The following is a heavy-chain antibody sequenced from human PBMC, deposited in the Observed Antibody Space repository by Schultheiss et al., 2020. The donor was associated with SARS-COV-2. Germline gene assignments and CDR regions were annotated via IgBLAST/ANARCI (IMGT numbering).Heavy chain of an antibody. Sequence: SETLSLTCTVSGGSISSYYWSWIRQPAGKGLEWIGRIYTSGSTNYNPSLKSRVTMSVDTSKNQFSLKLSSVTAADTAVYYCARDRGIAAAGTNWFDPWGQGTLVTVSS. D-gene: IGHD6-13*01. CDR3: ARDRGIAAAGTNWFDP. CDR2: IYTSGST. CDR1: GGSISSYY. J-gene: IGHJ5*02. V-gene: IGHV4-4*07.